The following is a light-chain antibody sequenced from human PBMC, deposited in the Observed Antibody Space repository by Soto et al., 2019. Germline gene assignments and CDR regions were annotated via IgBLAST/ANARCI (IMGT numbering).Light chain of an antibody. CDR1: SSDVGSYNL. CDR2: EGS. V-gene: IGLV2-23*01. J-gene: IGLJ2*01. Sequence: QSALTQPASVSGSPGQSITISCTGTSSDVGSYNLVSWYQHHPGKAPKLMIYEGSNRPSGVSNRFSGPKSGNTASLTISGLLAEDEADYYCSSYAGAVVFGGGTKVTVL. CDR3: SSYAGAVV.